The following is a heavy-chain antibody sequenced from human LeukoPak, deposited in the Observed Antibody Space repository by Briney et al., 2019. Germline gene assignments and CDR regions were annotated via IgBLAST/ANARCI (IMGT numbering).Heavy chain of an antibody. CDR1: GFTFSTYE. CDR2: ISTSASTI. J-gene: IGHJ4*02. V-gene: IGHV3-48*03. D-gene: IGHD1-26*01. Sequence: QAGGSLRLSCAASGFTFSTYEMNWVRQAPGKGLEWVSYISTSASTIYYADSVKGRFSIYRDNAKNSLHLQMNSLRAEDTAVYYCARDLGPSYSEYDWRGIFDYWGQGTLVTVSS. CDR3: ARDLGPSYSEYDWRGIFDY.